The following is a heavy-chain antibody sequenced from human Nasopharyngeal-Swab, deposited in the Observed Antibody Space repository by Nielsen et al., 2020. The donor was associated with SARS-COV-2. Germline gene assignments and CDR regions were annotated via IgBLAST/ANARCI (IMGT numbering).Heavy chain of an antibody. CDR3: ARTLYDIVTDQYEGYDT. J-gene: IGHJ5*02. Sequence: SETLSLTCAVSGVFISRGGAYWSWLRQAPGKGLEWIGYIYYSGDTDYNPALQSRVSISADTSRNQFSLKLTSVTAADTAVYYCARTLYDIVTDQYEGYDTWGPGILVTVSS. CDR1: GVFISRGGAY. V-gene: IGHV4-30-4*08. CDR2: IYYSGDT. D-gene: IGHD3-9*01.